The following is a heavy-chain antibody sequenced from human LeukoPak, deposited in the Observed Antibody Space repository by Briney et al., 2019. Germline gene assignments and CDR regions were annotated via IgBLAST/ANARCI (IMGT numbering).Heavy chain of an antibody. V-gene: IGHV4-31*03. CDR3: ARGRWLQFSPPNWFDP. Sequence: SETLSLTCTVSGGSISSGGYYWSWIRQHPGKGLEWIGYIYYSGSTYYNPSLKSRVTISVDTSKNQFSLKLSSVTAADTAVYYCARGRWLQFSPPNWFDPWGQGTLVTVSS. J-gene: IGHJ5*02. D-gene: IGHD5-24*01. CDR1: GGSISSGGYY. CDR2: IYYSGST.